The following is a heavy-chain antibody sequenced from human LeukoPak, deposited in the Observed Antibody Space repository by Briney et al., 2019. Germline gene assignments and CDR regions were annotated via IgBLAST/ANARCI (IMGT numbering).Heavy chain of an antibody. V-gene: IGHV3-11*06. Sequence: PGGSLRLSCAASGFTFSDYYMSWIRQAPGKGLEWVSSISSSSSYIYYADSVKGRFTISRDNAKNSLYLQMNSLRAEDTAVYYCARESSSWGEGPKRGQFPDYWGQGTLVTVSS. J-gene: IGHJ4*02. CDR1: GFTFSDYY. CDR3: ARESSSWGEGPKRGQFPDY. D-gene: IGHD6-13*01. CDR2: ISSSSSYI.